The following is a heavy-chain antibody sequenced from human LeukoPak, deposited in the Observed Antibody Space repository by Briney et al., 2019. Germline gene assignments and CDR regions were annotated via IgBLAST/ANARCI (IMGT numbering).Heavy chain of an antibody. Sequence: GGSLRLSCAASAFTFSSYAMSCVRQAPGKGREWVSTISGSGSSTYYADSVKGRLTISRDNSKNTLYLKMNSLRDEDTAVYYCAKDQSGSYHGDYWGQGTMVTVSS. V-gene: IGHV3-23*01. CDR2: ISGSGSST. CDR3: AKDQSGSYHGDY. D-gene: IGHD1-26*01. J-gene: IGHJ4*02. CDR1: AFTFSSYA.